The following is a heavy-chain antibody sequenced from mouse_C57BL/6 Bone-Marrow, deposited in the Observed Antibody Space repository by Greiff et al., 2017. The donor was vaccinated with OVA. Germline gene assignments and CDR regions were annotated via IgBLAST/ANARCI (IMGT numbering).Heavy chain of an antibody. Sequence: EVQLQQSGPELVKPGASVKISCKASGYSFTGYYMNWVKQSPEKSLEWIGEINPSTGGTTYNQKFKAKATLTVDKSSSTAYMQLKSLTSEDSAVYYCARWGYYGSSYGGDYWGQGTTLTVSS. CDR3: ARWGYYGSSYGGDY. D-gene: IGHD1-1*01. CDR2: INPSTGGT. J-gene: IGHJ2*01. CDR1: GYSFTGYY. V-gene: IGHV1-42*01.